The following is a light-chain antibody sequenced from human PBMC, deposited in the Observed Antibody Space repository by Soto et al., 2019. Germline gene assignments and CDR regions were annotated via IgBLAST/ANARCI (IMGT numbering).Light chain of an antibody. Sequence: QSALTQPASVSGSPGQSITISWTGTSSDVGGYNYVSWYQQHPGKAPKVMIYEVSNRPSGVSNRFSGSKSGNTASLTISGLQAEDEADYYCSSYTSTSTRVFGTGTKLTVL. CDR1: SSDVGGYNY. V-gene: IGLV2-14*01. J-gene: IGLJ1*01. CDR2: EVS. CDR3: SSYTSTSTRV.